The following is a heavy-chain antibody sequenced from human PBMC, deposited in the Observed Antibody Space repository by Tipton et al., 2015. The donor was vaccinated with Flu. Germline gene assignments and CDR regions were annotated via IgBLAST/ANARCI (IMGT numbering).Heavy chain of an antibody. Sequence: SLRLSCAASASRFTFSSHAMSWVRQAPGKGLEWVSIIFTGGNTYYADSVKGRFTISRDISGNTLFLQMNSLRTDDTALYFCAADRGGSYFDYWGQGTLVTVSS. CDR1: ASRFTFSSHA. J-gene: IGHJ4*02. D-gene: IGHD3-16*01. CDR2: IFTGGNT. CDR3: AADRGGSYFDY. V-gene: IGHV3-66*02.